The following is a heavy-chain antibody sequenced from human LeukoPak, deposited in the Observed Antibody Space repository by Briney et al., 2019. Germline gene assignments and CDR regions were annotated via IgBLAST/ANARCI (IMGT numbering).Heavy chain of an antibody. D-gene: IGHD3-3*01. CDR3: ARSQGGYDFWSGYHHRPYYFDH. J-gene: IGHJ4*02. CDR1: GGTFSSYA. CDR2: IIPIFGTA. Sequence: GSSVKVSCKASGGTFSSYAISWVRQAPGQVLEWMGGIIPIFGTANYAQKFQGRVTITTDESTSTAYMELSSLRSEDTAVYYCARSQGGYDFWSGYHHRPYYFDHWGQGTLVTVSS. V-gene: IGHV1-69*05.